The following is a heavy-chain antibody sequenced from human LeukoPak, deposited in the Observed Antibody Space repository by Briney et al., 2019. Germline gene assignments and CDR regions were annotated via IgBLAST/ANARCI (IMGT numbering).Heavy chain of an antibody. CDR1: GFTFSSYA. J-gene: IGHJ4*02. Sequence: GGSLRLSCAASGFTFSSYAMSWVRQAPGKGLEWVSAISGSGGSTYYADSVKGRFTISRDNSKDTLYLQMNSLRAEDTAVYYCASWDSSSWVPQPGADYFDFWGQGTLVTVSS. V-gene: IGHV3-23*01. CDR2: ISGSGGST. CDR3: ASWDSSSWVPQPGADYFDF. D-gene: IGHD6-13*01.